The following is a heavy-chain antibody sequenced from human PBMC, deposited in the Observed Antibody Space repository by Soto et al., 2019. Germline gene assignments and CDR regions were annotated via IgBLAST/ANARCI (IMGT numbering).Heavy chain of an antibody. CDR2: INSDGSST. CDR1: GFTFSSYW. CDR3: VRTSLVVAAATREDY. Sequence: EVQLVESGGGLVQPGESLRLSCAASGFTFSSYWMHWVRQAPGKGLVWVSHINSDGSSTSYAGSVKGRFTISRDNAKNTLYLQMTSLRAEDTAVYYCVRTSLVVAAATREDYWGQGTLVTVSS. J-gene: IGHJ4*02. V-gene: IGHV3-74*01. D-gene: IGHD2-15*01.